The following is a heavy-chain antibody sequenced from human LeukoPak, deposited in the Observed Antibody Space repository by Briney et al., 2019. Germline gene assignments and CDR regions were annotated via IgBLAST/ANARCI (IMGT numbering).Heavy chain of an antibody. J-gene: IGHJ4*02. D-gene: IGHD5-18*01. Sequence: SVNVSCKASGGTFSSYAISWVRQAPGQGLEWMGGIIPIFGTANYAQKFQGRVTITADESTSTAYMELSSLRSEDTAVYYCARDKSGYSYGLDYWGQGTLVTVSS. CDR2: IIPIFGTA. V-gene: IGHV1-69*13. CDR1: GGTFSSYA. CDR3: ARDKSGYSYGLDY.